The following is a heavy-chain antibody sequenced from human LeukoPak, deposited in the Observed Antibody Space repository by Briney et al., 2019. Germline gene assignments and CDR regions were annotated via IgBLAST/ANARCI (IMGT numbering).Heavy chain of an antibody. CDR3: ASGLAYCGGDCYPYYYYGMDV. J-gene: IGHJ6*02. V-gene: IGHV3-30*03. CDR2: ISYDGSNK. D-gene: IGHD2-21*02. Sequence: GGSLRLSCAASGFTFSSYSMNWVRQAPGKGLEWVAVISYDGSNKYYADSVKGRFTISRDNSKNTLYLQMNSLRAEDTAVYYCASGLAYCGGDCYPYYYYGMDVWGQGTTVTVSS. CDR1: GFTFSSYS.